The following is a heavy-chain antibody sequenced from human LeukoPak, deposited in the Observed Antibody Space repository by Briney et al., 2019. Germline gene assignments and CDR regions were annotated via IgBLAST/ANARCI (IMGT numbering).Heavy chain of an antibody. CDR1: GYTFTGYY. CDR2: ISAYNGNT. V-gene: IGHV1-18*04. D-gene: IGHD1-26*01. J-gene: IGHJ4*02. Sequence: ASVKVSCKASGYTFTGYYMHWVRQAPGQGLEWMGWISAYNGNTNYAQKLQGRVTMTTDTSTSTAYMELRTLRSDDTAVYYCARSGSYYDGCEYWGQGTQVTVSS. CDR3: ARSGSYYDGCEY.